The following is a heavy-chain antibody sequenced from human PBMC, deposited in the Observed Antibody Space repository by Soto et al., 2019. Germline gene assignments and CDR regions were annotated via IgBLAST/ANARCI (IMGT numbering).Heavy chain of an antibody. J-gene: IGHJ6*02. V-gene: IGHV1-2*04. CDR2: INPNSGGT. CDR3: ARDLLHCGGDCQYHYYYGLDV. D-gene: IGHD2-21*02. Sequence: ASVKVSCKAPGYTLTDYYIHWARHAPGQGLEWMGWINPNSGGTMYAQKFQGWVTMTRDTSISTAYMELSRLRSDDTAVYYCARDLLHCGGDCQYHYYYGLDVWGQGTSVTVSS. CDR1: GYTLTDYY.